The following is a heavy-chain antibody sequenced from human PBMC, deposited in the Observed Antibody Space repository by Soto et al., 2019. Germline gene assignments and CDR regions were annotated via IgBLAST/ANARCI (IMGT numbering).Heavy chain of an antibody. J-gene: IGHJ4*02. CDR3: ARRSSGWYFDY. CDR1: GFTFSNYA. CDR2: ISGSGGST. D-gene: IGHD6-19*01. Sequence: EVQLLESGGGLVQPGGSLRLSCAAPGFTFSNYAMNWVRQAPGKGLEWVSVISGSGGSTYYADSVKGRFTISRDNATNTLYLQMNSLRGGDTAVYYCARRSSGWYFDYWGQGTLVTVSS. V-gene: IGHV3-23*01.